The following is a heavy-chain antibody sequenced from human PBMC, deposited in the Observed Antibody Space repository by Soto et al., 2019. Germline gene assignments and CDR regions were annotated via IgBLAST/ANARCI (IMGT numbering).Heavy chain of an antibody. D-gene: IGHD1-26*01. CDR2: IRSKANNNST. J-gene: IGHJ5*02. CDR3: AIEGAGFGT. V-gene: IGHV3-73*01. Sequence: EVQLVESGGGLVQPWGSVRLSCAASGFTFSVSSMHWVRQAPGKGLEWLGRIRSKANNNSTIYSESVRGRFIISRDDSQDTMFLKMSSLRTEDTAMYYCAIEGAGFGTWGQGPLVAVSS. CDR1: GFTFSVSS.